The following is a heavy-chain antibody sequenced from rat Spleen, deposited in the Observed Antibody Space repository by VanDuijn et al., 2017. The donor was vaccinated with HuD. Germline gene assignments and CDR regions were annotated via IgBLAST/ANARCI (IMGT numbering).Heavy chain of an antibody. V-gene: IGHV5-31*01. CDR2: ITNTGRSV. D-gene: IGHD1-11*01. Sequence: EVQLVESGGGLVHPGRSLKLSCVTSGFTFNYYWMTWIRQAPGKGLEWVASITNTGRSVHYPASVKGRFTISRDTAQNTLFLQMNSLRSEDTATYYCAKDLDYGPDYWGQGVMVTVSS. CDR1: GFTFNYYW. CDR3: AKDLDYGPDY. J-gene: IGHJ2*01.